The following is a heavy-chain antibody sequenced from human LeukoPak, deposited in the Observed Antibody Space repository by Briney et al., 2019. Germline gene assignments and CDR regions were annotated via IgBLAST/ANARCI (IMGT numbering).Heavy chain of an antibody. J-gene: IGHJ4*02. Sequence: GGSLRLSCETSGFTFTSYAVSWVRQAPGKGLEWVSAISGSGGSTYYADSVKGRFTISRDNSKNTLYLQMNSLRAEDTAVYYCAKEGGPYSSGWYGIYFDYWGQGTLVTVSP. CDR1: GFTFTSYA. D-gene: IGHD6-19*01. V-gene: IGHV3-23*01. CDR3: AKEGGPYSSGWYGIYFDY. CDR2: ISGSGGST.